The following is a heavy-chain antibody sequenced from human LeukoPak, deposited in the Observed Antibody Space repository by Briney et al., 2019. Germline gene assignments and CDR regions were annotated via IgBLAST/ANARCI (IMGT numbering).Heavy chain of an antibody. Sequence: PGGSLRLSCAASGFTLSSYGMHWVRQAPGKGLEWVAVISYDGSNKYYADSVKGRFTISRDNSKNTLYLQMDSLRAEDTAVYYCAKGTGTRIAVSRLIDYWGQGTLVTVSS. J-gene: IGHJ4*02. V-gene: IGHV3-30*18. D-gene: IGHD6-19*01. CDR1: GFTLSSYG. CDR3: AKGTGTRIAVSRLIDY. CDR2: ISYDGSNK.